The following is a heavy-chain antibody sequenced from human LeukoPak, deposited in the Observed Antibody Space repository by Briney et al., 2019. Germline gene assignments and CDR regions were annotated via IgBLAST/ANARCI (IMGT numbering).Heavy chain of an antibody. CDR3: ARSSGWYHYFDY. CDR2: IYSSGST. Sequence: PSETLSLTCIVSGSSISNYYWSWIRQPAGKGLEWIGRIYSSGSTNYNPSLKSRVAMSLDTSKNQFSLKLSSVTAADTAVYYCARSSGWYHYFDYWGQGTLVTVSS. CDR1: GSSISNYY. D-gene: IGHD6-19*01. J-gene: IGHJ4*02. V-gene: IGHV4-4*07.